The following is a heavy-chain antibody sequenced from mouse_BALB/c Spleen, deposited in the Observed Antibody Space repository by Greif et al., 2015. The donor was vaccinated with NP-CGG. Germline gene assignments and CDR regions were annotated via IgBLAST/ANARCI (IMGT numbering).Heavy chain of an antibody. CDR3: ARSYDGGPNYAMDY. CDR2: ISSGSSTI. V-gene: IGHV5-17*02. J-gene: IGHJ4*01. CDR1: GFTFSSFG. Sequence: EVKLVESGGGLVQPGGSRKLSCAASGFTFSSFGMHWVRQAPEKGLEWVAYISSGSSTIYYADTVKGRFTISRDNPKNTLFLQMTSLRSEDTAMYYCARSYDGGPNYAMDYWGQGTSVTVSS. D-gene: IGHD2-12*01.